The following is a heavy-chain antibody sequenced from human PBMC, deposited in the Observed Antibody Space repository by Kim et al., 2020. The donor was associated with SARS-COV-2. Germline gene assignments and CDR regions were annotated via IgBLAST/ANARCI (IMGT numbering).Heavy chain of an antibody. D-gene: IGHD2-15*01. CDR1: GGSVNSGDYY. Sequence: SETLSLTCTVSGGSVNSGDYYWSWIRQLPGKGLEWIGYIYYSGTTYYNPSLKSAVTISVDTAKNQFSLKVRSVTAADTALYYCARGYCIGGICTDKYHFYVLDFWSHETTVTVSS. CDR3: ARGYCIGGICTDKYHFYVLDF. J-gene: IGHJ6*02. CDR2: IYYSGTT. V-gene: IGHV4-31*01.